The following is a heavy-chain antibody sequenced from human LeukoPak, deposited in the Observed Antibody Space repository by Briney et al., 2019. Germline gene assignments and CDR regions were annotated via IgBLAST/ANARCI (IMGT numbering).Heavy chain of an antibody. CDR3: ANTVTTSNYFDY. CDR1: GFTFSSYG. Sequence: GGSLRLSCAASGFTFSSYGMHWVRQAPGKGLEGVAVIWYDGSNKYYADSVKGRFTISRDNSKNTLYLQMNSLRAEDTAVYYCANTVTTSNYFDYWGQGTLVTVSS. CDR2: IWYDGSNK. D-gene: IGHD4-17*01. J-gene: IGHJ4*02. V-gene: IGHV3-30*02.